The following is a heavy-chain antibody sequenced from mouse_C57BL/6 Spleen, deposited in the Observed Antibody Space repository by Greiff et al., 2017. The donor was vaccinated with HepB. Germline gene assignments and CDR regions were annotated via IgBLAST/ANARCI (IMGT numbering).Heavy chain of an antibody. Sequence: VQLQQSGAELMKPGASVKLSCKATGYTFTGYWIEWVKQRPGHGLEWIGEILPGSGSTNYNEKFKGKATFTADTSSNTAYMQLSSLTTEDSAIYYCARQIYYYGSSHYYAMDYWGQGTSVTVSS. V-gene: IGHV1-9*01. CDR3: ARQIYYYGSSHYYAMDY. D-gene: IGHD1-1*01. CDR1: GYTFTGYW. J-gene: IGHJ4*01. CDR2: ILPGSGST.